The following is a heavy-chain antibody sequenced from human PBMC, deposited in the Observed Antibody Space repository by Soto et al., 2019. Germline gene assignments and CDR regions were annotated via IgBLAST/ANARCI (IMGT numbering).Heavy chain of an antibody. J-gene: IGHJ6*02. V-gene: IGHV4-34*01. CDR3: ARDTHSSSWSVGYYYGLDV. CDR1: GGSFSGYY. D-gene: IGHD6-13*01. CDR2: INHSGST. Sequence: SSETLSLTCAVYGGSFSGYYWSWIRQPPGKGLEWIGEINHSGSTNYNPSLKSRVTISVDTSKNQFSLKLSSVTAADTAVYYCARDTHSSSWSVGYYYGLDVWGQGTTVTVSS.